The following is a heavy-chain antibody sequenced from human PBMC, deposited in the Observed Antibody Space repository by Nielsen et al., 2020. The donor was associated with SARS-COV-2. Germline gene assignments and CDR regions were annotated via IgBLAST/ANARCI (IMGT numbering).Heavy chain of an antibody. V-gene: IGHV4-61*01. CDR1: GGSVSSGSYY. Sequence: SETLSLTCTVSGGSVSSGSYYWSWIRQPPGKGLEWIGYIYYSGSTNYNPSLKSRVTISVDTSKNQFSLKLSSVTAADTAVYYCARDLGYYGSGSLVWFDPWGQGTLVTVSS. D-gene: IGHD3-10*01. CDR3: ARDLGYYGSGSLVWFDP. J-gene: IGHJ5*02. CDR2: IYYSGST.